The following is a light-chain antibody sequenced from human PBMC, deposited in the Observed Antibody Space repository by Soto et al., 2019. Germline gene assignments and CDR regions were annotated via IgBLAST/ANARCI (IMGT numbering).Light chain of an antibody. CDR2: DIS. J-gene: IGKJ5*01. CDR1: QSVAGS. Sequence: VLTQAPATQSVSPGERDILSCRASQSVAGSLAWYQQKPGQAPRLLIYDISTRAAAIPARFSGSGSGTDFTLTVSSLEPEDFALYYCLQRSNRITFGQGTRLEIK. V-gene: IGKV3-11*01. CDR3: LQRSNRIT.